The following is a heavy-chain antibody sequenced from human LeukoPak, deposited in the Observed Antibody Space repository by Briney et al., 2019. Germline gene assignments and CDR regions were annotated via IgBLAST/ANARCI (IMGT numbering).Heavy chain of an antibody. Sequence: TGGSLRLSCAASGFTFSSYGMHWVRQAPGKGLEWVAVISYNGSNEYYADSVKGRFTISRDNSKNTLYLQMNSLRAEDMAVYYCARARSYGTPYFDYWGQGTLVTVSS. CDR2: ISYNGSNE. CDR1: GFTFSSYG. J-gene: IGHJ4*02. D-gene: IGHD5-18*01. CDR3: ARARSYGTPYFDY. V-gene: IGHV3-30*03.